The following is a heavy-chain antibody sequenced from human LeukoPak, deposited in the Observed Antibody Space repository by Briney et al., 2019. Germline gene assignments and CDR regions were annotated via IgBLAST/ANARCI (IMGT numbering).Heavy chain of an antibody. CDR3: ATEDSSDYYSFDY. V-gene: IGHV3-23*01. CDR2: ISESGGYT. J-gene: IGHJ4*02. CDR1: GFTFSSYA. Sequence: GGSLRLSCAGSGFTFSSYAMSWVRQAPGKGLEWVSAISESGGYTKYADPVKGRFTTSRDNSKNTLYLQMNSLKAEDTAAYYCATEDSSDYYSFDYWGQGTLVTVSS. D-gene: IGHD3-22*01.